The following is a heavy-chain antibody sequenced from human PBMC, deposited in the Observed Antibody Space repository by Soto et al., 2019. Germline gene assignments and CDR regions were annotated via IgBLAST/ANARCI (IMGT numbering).Heavy chain of an antibody. J-gene: IGHJ4*02. Sequence: EVQLVESGGGLVKPGGSLRLSCAASGFTFSSYSMNWVRQAPGKGLEWVSSISSSSSYIYYADSVKGRFTISRDNAKNSLYLQMNSLRAEDTAVYYCARVGEDGDLSDYWRQGTLVTVSS. CDR1: GFTFSSYS. CDR2: ISSSSSYI. V-gene: IGHV3-21*01. D-gene: IGHD7-27*01. CDR3: ARVGEDGDLSDY.